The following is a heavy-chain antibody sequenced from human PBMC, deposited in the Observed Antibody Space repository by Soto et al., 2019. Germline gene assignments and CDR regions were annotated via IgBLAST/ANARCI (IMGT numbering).Heavy chain of an antibody. CDR2: ISGSGGST. CDR3: AKDRYCSGGSCYPNPFDY. D-gene: IGHD2-15*01. CDR1: GFTFSSYA. V-gene: IGHV3-23*01. Sequence: EVQLLESGGGLVQPGGSLRLSCAASGFTFSSYAMSWVRQAPGKGLEWVSAISGSGGSTYYADSVKGRFTISRDNSKNTLYLQMNSLRAEDTAVYYWAKDRYCSGGSCYPNPFDYWGQGTLVTVSS. J-gene: IGHJ4*02.